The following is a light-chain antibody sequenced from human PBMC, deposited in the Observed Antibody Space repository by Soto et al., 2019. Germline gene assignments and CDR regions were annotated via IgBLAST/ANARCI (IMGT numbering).Light chain of an antibody. CDR1: QSVSSSY. J-gene: IGKJ1*01. CDR2: GTS. Sequence: EFTQSPGTLSLSPGERATLSCRASQSVSSSYLAWYQQKPGQAPRLLIYGTSSRATAIPDRFSGSGSGTDFTLTISRLEPEDFAVYYCQQYGSSSWTFGQGTKV. CDR3: QQYGSSSWT. V-gene: IGKV3-20*01.